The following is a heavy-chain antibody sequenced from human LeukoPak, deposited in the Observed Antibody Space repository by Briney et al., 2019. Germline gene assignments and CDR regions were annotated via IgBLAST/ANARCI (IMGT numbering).Heavy chain of an antibody. V-gene: IGHV4-59*12. J-gene: IGHJ6*02. CDR2: IYYSGST. Sequence: SETLSLTCTVSGGSISSYYWSWIRQPPGKGLEWIGYIYYSGSTNYNPSLKSRVTMSVDTSKNQFSLKLSSVTAADTAVYYCAREEHYYGMDVWGQGTTVTVSS. CDR3: AREEHYYGMDV. CDR1: GGSISSYY.